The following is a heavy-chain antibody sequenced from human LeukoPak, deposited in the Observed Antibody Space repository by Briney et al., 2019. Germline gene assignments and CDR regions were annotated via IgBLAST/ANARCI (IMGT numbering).Heavy chain of an antibody. CDR1: GYTFTGYY. J-gene: IGHJ5*02. CDR2: INPNSGGT. V-gene: IGHV1-2*02. Sequence: GASVKVSCKASGYTFTGYYMHWVRQAPGQGLEWMGWINPNSGGTNYAQKFQGRVTMTRDTSISTAYVELSRLRSDDTAVYYCARGGSITMIVEYPPFDPWGQGTLVTVSS. CDR3: ARGGSITMIVEYPPFDP. D-gene: IGHD3-22*01.